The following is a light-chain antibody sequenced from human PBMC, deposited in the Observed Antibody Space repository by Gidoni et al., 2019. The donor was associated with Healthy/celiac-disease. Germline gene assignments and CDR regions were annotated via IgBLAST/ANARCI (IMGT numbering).Light chain of an antibody. CDR3: QQSYSTPYT. V-gene: IGKV1-39*01. CDR1: QSISSY. J-gene: IGKJ2*01. Sequence: IQMTQSPSSLSASVGDRVTITCRASQSISSYLNWYQQKPGKAPKLLIYAASSLQSGVPSRCSGSGSGTDFTLTISSLQPEDVATYYCQQSYSTPYTFGQGTKLEIK. CDR2: AAS.